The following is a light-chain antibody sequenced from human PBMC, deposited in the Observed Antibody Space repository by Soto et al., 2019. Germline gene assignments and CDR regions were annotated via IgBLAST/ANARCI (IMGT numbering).Light chain of an antibody. J-gene: IGKJ1*01. CDR1: QSVSSY. V-gene: IGKV3-11*01. CDR3: QQRSNWPRT. Sequence: EIVLTPSPATLSLSPVERATLSGRASQSVSSYLAWYQQKPGQAPRLLIYDASNRATGIPARFSGSGSGTDFTLTISSLEPEDFAVYYCQQRSNWPRTFGQGTKVDIK. CDR2: DAS.